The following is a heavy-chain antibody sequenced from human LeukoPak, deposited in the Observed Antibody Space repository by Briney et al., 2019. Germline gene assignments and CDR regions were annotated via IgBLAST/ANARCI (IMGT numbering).Heavy chain of an antibody. Sequence: KTSETLSLTCTVSGGSISSGGYYWSWIRQHPGKGLEWIGYIYYSGSTYYNPSLKSRVTISVDTSKNQFSLKLSSVTAADTAVYYRARVSRRAYYYDSSGYYAGDYWGQGTLVTVSS. CDR1: GGSISSGGYY. CDR2: IYYSGST. V-gene: IGHV4-31*03. CDR3: ARVSRRAYYYDSSGYYAGDY. D-gene: IGHD3-22*01. J-gene: IGHJ4*02.